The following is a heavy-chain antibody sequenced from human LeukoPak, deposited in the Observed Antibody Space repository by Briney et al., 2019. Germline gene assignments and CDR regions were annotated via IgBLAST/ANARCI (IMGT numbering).Heavy chain of an antibody. J-gene: IGHJ4*02. CDR2: LNPSSGDT. V-gene: IGHV1-2*02. D-gene: IGHD2-8*02. CDR3: ARDYTSTWWGGSIY. CDR1: GYTFTDYF. Sequence: ASVKVSCKTYGYTFTDYFLHWVRQAPGQGLEWMGCLNPSSGDTHYAQKFQGRVIMTRDTSISTAYMELSSLRSDDTALYFCARDYTSTWWGGSIYWGQGTLVTVSS.